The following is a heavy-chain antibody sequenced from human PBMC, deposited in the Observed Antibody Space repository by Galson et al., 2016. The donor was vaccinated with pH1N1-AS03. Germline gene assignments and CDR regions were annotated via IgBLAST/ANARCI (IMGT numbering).Heavy chain of an antibody. V-gene: IGHV4-59*01. Sequence: LSLTCTVSGGSISGYFWSWIRQPPGKGLEWIGYIHYSGSANYNPSLRSRVTISVDASMNQFSLKVNSVTPADTAVYYCARYSSSADYFDYWGQGTLVTISS. CDR2: IHYSGSA. D-gene: IGHD3-22*01. J-gene: IGHJ4*02. CDR3: ARYSSSADYFDY. CDR1: GGSISGYF.